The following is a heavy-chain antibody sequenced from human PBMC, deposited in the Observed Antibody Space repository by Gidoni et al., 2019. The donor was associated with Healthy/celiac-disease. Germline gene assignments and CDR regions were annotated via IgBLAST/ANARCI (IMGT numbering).Heavy chain of an antibody. CDR2: ISAYNGNT. Sequence: QVQLVQSGAEVKKPGASVKVSCKASGYTFTSYGISWVRQAPGQGLEWMGWISAYNGNTNYAQKLQGRVTMTTDTSTSTAYMELRSLRSDDTAVYYCARDVYCSSTSFYGFELVYWGQGTLVTVSS. CDR3: ARDVYCSSTSFYGFELVY. D-gene: IGHD2-2*01. J-gene: IGHJ4*02. V-gene: IGHV1-18*01. CDR1: GYTFTSYG.